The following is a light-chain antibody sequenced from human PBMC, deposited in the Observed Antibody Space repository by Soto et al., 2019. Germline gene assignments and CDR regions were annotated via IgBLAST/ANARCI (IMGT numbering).Light chain of an antibody. CDR3: QQYGSSPWT. V-gene: IGKV3-20*01. CDR2: EAS. J-gene: IGKJ1*01. Sequence: EIVFTQSPATLSSSPGERATLSCRASQTVGVRLAWYQHKPGQAPRLIIYEASNRAAGIPDRFSGSGSGTDFTLTVSRLEPEDFAVYYCQQYGSSPWTFGQGTKVDNK. CDR1: QTVGVR.